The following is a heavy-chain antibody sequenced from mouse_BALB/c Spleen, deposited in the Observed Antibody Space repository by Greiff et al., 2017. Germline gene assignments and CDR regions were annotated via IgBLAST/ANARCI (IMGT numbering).Heavy chain of an antibody. CDR2: ISDGGSYT. D-gene: IGHD1-1*01. J-gene: IGHJ1*01. Sequence: EVKVVESGGGLVKPGGSLKLSCAASGFTFSDYYMYWVRQTPEKRLEWVATISDGGSYTYYPDSVKGRFTISRDNAKNNLYLQMSSLKSEDTAMYYCARGDYYGSSPSYWYFDVWGAGTTVTVSS. CDR3: ARGDYYGSSPSYWYFDV. V-gene: IGHV5-4*02. CDR1: GFTFSDYY.